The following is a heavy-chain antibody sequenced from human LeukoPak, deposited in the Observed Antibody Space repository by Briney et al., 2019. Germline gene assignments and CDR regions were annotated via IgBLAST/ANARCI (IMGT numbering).Heavy chain of an antibody. J-gene: IGHJ4*02. V-gene: IGHV1-69*13. CDR2: IIPIFGTA. CDR3: ARGDQLGILVEPFDY. D-gene: IGHD7-27*01. CDR1: GGTFSSYA. Sequence: SVKVSCKASGGTFSSYAISWVRQAPGQGLEWMGGIIPIFGTANYAQKFQGRVTITADESTSTAYMELSSLRSEDTAVYYCARGDQLGILVEPFDYWGQGTLVTVSS.